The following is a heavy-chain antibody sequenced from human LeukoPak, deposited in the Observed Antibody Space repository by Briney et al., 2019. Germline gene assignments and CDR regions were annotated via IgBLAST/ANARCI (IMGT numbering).Heavy chain of an antibody. CDR3: ARVAGGPSSYYYYMDV. CDR1: GFTFDDYG. D-gene: IGHD3-16*01. V-gene: IGHV3-20*04. J-gene: IGHJ6*03. CDR2: NNWNGGST. Sequence: GGSLRLSCAASGFTFDDYGMSWVRQAPGKGLEWVSGNNWNGGSTGYADSVKGRFTISRDNAKNSLYLQMNSLRAEDTALYYCARVAGGPSSYYYYMDVWGKGTTVTVSS.